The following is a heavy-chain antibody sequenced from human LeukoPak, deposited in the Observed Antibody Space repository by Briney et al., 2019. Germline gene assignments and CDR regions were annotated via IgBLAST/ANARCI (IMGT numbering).Heavy chain of an antibody. CDR2: ISSSSSYI. CDR3: ARGVPSGSYDY. V-gene: IGHV3-21*01. J-gene: IGHJ4*02. CDR1: XFTFSSYS. Sequence: SLRLSCAXXXFTFSSYSMNWVRQAPGKGLEWVSSISSSSSYIYYADSVKGRFTISRDNAKNSLYLQMNSLRAEDTAVYYCARGVPSGSYDYWGQGTLVTVSS. D-gene: IGHD1-26*01.